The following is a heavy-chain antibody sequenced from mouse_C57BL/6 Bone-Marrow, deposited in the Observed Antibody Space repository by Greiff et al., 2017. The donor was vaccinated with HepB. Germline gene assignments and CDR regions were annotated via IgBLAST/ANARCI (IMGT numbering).Heavy chain of an antibody. V-gene: IGHV1-5*01. J-gene: IGHJ2*01. CDR1: GYTFTSYW. CDR3: TPYSYYYGRFCY. D-gene: IGHD1-1*01. Sequence: EVQLQQSGTVLARPGASVKMSCKTSGYTFTSYWMHWVKQRPGQGLEWIGAIYPGNSDTSYNQKFKGKAKLTAVTSASTAYMELSSLTNEDSAVYYCTPYSYYYGRFCYWGQGTTLTVSS. CDR2: IYPGNSDT.